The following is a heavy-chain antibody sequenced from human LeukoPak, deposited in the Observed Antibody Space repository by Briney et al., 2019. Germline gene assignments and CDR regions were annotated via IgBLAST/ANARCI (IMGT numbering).Heavy chain of an antibody. D-gene: IGHD6-19*01. CDR3: ARDGLIAVAGNRYFDY. CDR2: IYYSGST. J-gene: IGHJ4*02. Sequence: SETLSLTCTVSGGSINSSIYHWGWIRQPPGKGLEWIGNIYYSGSTYYNPSLKSRVTISVDTSKNQLSLKLSDVTAADTAVYYCARDGLIAVAGNRYFDYWGQGTLVTVSS. V-gene: IGHV4-39*07. CDR1: GGSINSSIYH.